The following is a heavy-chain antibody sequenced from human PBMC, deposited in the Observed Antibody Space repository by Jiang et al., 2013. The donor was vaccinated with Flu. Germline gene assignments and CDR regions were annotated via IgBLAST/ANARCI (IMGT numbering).Heavy chain of an antibody. V-gene: IGHV3-21*01. CDR1: GFTFSSYS. J-gene: IGHJ5*02. D-gene: IGHD6-13*01. CDR2: ISSSSSYI. CDR3: ARDWRYSSRDNWFDP. Sequence: QLVESGGGLVKPGGSLRLSCAASGFTFSSYSMNWVRQAPGKGLEWVSSISSSSSYIYYADSVKGRFTISRDNAKNSLYLQMNSLRAEDTAVYYCARDWRYSSRDNWFDPWGQGTLVTVSS.